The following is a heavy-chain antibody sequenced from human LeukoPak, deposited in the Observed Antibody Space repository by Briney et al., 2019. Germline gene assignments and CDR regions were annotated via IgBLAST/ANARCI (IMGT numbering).Heavy chain of an antibody. CDR2: IYHSGSS. J-gene: IGHJ4*03. CDR1: GGSISSYDYY. Sequence: SETLSLTCTVSGGSISSYDYYWNWIRQPPGKGLEWMAYIYHSGSSFYNPSLKSLVTISVATSKNQFSLKLRSVPGADTAVYLCARDPDYYGSGTGGYFDLWGRGTLVTVSS. D-gene: IGHD3-10*01. CDR3: ARDPDYYGSGTGGYFDL. V-gene: IGHV4-30-4*01.